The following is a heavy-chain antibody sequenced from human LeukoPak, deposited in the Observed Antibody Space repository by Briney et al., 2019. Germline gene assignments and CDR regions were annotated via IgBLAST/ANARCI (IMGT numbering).Heavy chain of an antibody. J-gene: IGHJ4*02. V-gene: IGHV4-4*09. CDR2: IYTSGST. CDR3: ARDHLEMMNY. D-gene: IGHD5-24*01. CDR1: GGSISSYC. Sequence: SETLSLTCTVSGGSISSYCWSWIRQPPGKGLEWIGYIYTSGSTNYNPSLKSRVTISVDTSKNQFSLKLSSVTAADTAVYYCARDHLEMMNYWGQGTLVTVSS.